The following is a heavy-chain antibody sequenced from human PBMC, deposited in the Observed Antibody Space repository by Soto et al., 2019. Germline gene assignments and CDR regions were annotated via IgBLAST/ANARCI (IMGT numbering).Heavy chain of an antibody. CDR3: TKYRLTHAEGYSFDY. V-gene: IGHV4-59*01. CDR2: VHYSGST. J-gene: IGHJ4*02. D-gene: IGHD2-15*01. CDR1: GGSMSGSC. Sequence: SETLSLTCTVSGGSMSGSCWSWVRQTPGNVLEWVGYVHYSGSTNYNPTLKSRGTMSVDEDKNQFSLQLSSVTAAYTSAYFCTKYRLTHAEGYSFDYWGQGALVTVSS.